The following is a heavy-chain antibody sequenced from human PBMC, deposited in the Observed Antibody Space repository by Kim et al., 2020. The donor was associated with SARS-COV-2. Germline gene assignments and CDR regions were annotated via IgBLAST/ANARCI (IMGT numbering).Heavy chain of an antibody. J-gene: IGHJ4*02. V-gene: IGHV4-39*07. CDR1: GGSISSSSYY. Sequence: SETLSLTCTVSGGSISSSSYYWGWIRQPPGKGLEWIGSIYYSGSTYYNPSLKSRVTISVDTSKNQFSLKLSSVTAADTAVYYCARDSVGWYYGSGSYLDYWGQGTLVTVSS. CDR2: IYYSGST. CDR3: ARDSVGWYYGSGSYLDY. D-gene: IGHD3-10*01.